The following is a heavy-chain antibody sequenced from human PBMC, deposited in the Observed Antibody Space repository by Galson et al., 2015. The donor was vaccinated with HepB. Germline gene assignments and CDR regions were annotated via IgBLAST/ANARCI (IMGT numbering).Heavy chain of an antibody. CDR3: ARDASGSYWGRWFNL. CDR1: GDSVSSNSAA. V-gene: IGHV6-1*01. CDR2: TCYRSKWYN. Sequence: CAISGDSVSSNSAAWNWIRQSPSRGLEWLGRTCYRSKWYNDYAESVKNRMTIKPDTSKNEFSLQLNFVTPEDTAVYYCARDASGSYWGRWFNLWGQGIPVTVSS. D-gene: IGHD1-26*01. J-gene: IGHJ5*02.